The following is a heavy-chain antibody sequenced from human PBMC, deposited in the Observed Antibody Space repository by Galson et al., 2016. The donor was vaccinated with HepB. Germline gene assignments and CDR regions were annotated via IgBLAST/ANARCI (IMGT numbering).Heavy chain of an antibody. CDR3: ARAPHYYDSRRPDAFDI. CDR1: GGTFRSYA. Sequence: SGGTFRSYAINWVRQAPGQGLEWMGGIIPIFGTANYSQKFQGRVTITADESTSTADMELSSLRSEDTAVYYCARAPHYYDSRRPDAFDIWGQGTMVTVSS. D-gene: IGHD3-22*01. J-gene: IGHJ3*02. V-gene: IGHV1-69*01. CDR2: IIPIFGTA.